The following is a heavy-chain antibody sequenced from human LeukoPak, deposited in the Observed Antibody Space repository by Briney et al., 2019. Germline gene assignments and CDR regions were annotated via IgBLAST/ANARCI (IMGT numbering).Heavy chain of an antibody. D-gene: IGHD3-10*01. CDR1: GGSISSSNR. CDR3: ARVAYYGSGSLARYYFDY. CDR2: IYHSGST. Sequence: SETLSLTCAVSGGSISSSNRWSWVRQPPGKGLEWIGEIYHSGSTNYNPSLKSRVTISVDKSKNQFSLKLSSVTAADTAVYYCARVAYYGSGSLARYYFDYWGQGTLVTVSS. V-gene: IGHV4-4*02. J-gene: IGHJ4*02.